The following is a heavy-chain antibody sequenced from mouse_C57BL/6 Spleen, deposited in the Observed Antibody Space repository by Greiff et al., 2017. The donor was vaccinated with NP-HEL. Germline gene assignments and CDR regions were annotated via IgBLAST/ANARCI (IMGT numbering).Heavy chain of an antibody. V-gene: IGHV1-47*01. Sequence: QVQLKQSGAELVKPGASVKMSCKASGYTFTTYPIEWMKQNHGKSLEWIGNFHPYNDDTKYNEKFKGKATLTVEKSSSTVYLELSRLTSDDSAVYYCARGDIYYDYDGDYYAMDYWGQGTSVTVSS. CDR1: GYTFTTYP. CDR2: FHPYNDDT. J-gene: IGHJ4*01. CDR3: ARGDIYYDYDGDYYAMDY. D-gene: IGHD2-4*01.